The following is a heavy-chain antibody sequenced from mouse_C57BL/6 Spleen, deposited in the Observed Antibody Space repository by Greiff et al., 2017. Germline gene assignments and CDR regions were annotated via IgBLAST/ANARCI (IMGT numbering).Heavy chain of an antibody. D-gene: IGHD1-1*01. CDR2: IRLKSDNYAT. J-gene: IGHJ1*03. CDR3: TGDTTVHYWYFDV. V-gene: IGHV6-3*01. CDR1: GFTFSNYW. Sequence: EVKVEESGGGLVQPGGSMKLSCVASGFTFSNYWMNWVRQSPEQGLEWVAQIRLKSDNYATHYAESVKGRFTISRDDSKSSVYLQMNNLRAEDTGIYYCTGDTTVHYWYFDVWGTGTTVTVSS.